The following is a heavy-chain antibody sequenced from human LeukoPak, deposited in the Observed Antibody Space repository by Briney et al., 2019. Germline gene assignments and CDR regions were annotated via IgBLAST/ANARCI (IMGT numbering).Heavy chain of an antibody. CDR1: GGSINSYY. V-gene: IGHV4-59*01. CDR3: ARAGTTRGGWPI. D-gene: IGHD6-19*01. CDR2: IYYSGNT. Sequence: PSETLSLTCSVSGGSINSYYWSWIRQPPGKGLEWIGYIYYSGNTNYNPSLESRVTISVDTSNNQISLKLNSVTAADTAVYYCARAGTTRGGWPIWGQGTLVTVSS. J-gene: IGHJ3*02.